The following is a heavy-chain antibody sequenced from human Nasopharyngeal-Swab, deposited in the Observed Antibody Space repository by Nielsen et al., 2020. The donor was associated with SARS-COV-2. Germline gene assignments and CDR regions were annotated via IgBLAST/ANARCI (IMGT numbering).Heavy chain of an antibody. Sequence: ASVKVSRKASGYTFTSYDINSVRQATGQGLEWMGWMNPNSGNTGYAQKFQGRVTMTRNTSISTAYMELSSLRSEDTAVYYCARAVVPAATLGMDVWGQGTTVTVSS. CDR1: GYTFTSYD. J-gene: IGHJ6*02. V-gene: IGHV1-8*01. CDR2: MNPNSGNT. CDR3: ARAVVPAATLGMDV. D-gene: IGHD2-2*01.